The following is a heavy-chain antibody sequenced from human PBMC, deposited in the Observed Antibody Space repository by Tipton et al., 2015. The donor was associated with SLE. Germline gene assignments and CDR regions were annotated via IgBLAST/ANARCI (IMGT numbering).Heavy chain of an antibody. CDR1: GASISGHY. J-gene: IGHJ4*02. Sequence: TLSLTCSVSGASISGHYWYWIRQPPGKGLEWIGYIHYSGSTKYTPSLKSRVTMSVDTSKNQFSLKLSSVTAADTAVYYCATSGRGYSIAYDYWGQGTLVTVSS. D-gene: IGHD5-18*01. CDR3: ATSGRGYSIAYDY. CDR2: IHYSGST. V-gene: IGHV4-59*11.